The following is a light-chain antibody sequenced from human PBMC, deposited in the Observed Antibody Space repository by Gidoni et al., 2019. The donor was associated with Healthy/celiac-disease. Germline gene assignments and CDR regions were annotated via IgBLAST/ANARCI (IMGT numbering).Light chain of an antibody. CDR3: QQSYSTPWT. V-gene: IGKV1-39*01. J-gene: IGKJ1*01. CDR2: AAS. Sequence: QIPQSPSSLSASVGDRVTITCRASQSISSYLNWYQQKPGKAPKLLIYAASSLQSGVPSRFSGSGSGTDFTLTISSLQPEDFATYYCQQSYSTPWTFGEGTKVEIK. CDR1: QSISSY.